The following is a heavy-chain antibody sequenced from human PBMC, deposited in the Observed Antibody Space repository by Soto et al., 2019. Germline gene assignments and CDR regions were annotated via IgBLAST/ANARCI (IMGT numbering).Heavy chain of an antibody. J-gene: IGHJ5*02. D-gene: IGHD3-3*01. CDR2: MNPNSGKT. CDR1: GYTFTSYD. V-gene: IGHV1-8*01. Sequence: QAQLVQSGAEVKKPGASVKVSCKASGYTFTSYDINWVRQAPGQGLEWMGWMNPNSGKTVYEQKFQGRVTLTRNTSISTADMEVRILRSEDTAVYSAARGRHPSEFLEWVRGRFDPWGQGTLVTVAS. CDR3: ARGRHPSEFLEWVRGRFDP.